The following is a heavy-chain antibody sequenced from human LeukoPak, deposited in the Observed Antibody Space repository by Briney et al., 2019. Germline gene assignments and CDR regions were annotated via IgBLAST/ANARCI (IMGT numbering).Heavy chain of an antibody. Sequence: SETLSLTCTVSGGSISSGGYYWSWIRQPPGKGLEWIGYIYHSGSTYYNPSLKSRVTISVDRSKNQFSLKLSSVTAADTAVYYCARAGLRWEGYFDYWGQGTLVTVSS. D-gene: IGHD4-23*01. CDR1: GGSISSGGYY. CDR3: ARAGLRWEGYFDY. J-gene: IGHJ4*02. CDR2: IYHSGST. V-gene: IGHV4-30-2*01.